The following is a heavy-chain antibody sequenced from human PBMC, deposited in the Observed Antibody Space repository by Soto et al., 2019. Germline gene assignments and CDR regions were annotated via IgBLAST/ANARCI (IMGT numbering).Heavy chain of an antibody. CDR2: ISSSGSTI. CDR3: ARDRPSPLYSSSRSDMDV. J-gene: IGHJ6*03. V-gene: IGHV3-11*01. D-gene: IGHD6-6*01. CDR1: GFTFSDYY. Sequence: GGSLRLSCAASGFTFSDYYMSWIRQAPGKGLEWVSYISSSGSTIYYADSVKGRFTISRDNAKNSLYLQMNSLRAEDTAVYYCARDRPSPLYSSSRSDMDVWGKGTTVTVSS.